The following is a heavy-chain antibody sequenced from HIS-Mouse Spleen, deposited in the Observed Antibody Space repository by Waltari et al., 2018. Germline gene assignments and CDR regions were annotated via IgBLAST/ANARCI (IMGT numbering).Heavy chain of an antibody. Sequence: QLQLQESGPGLVKPSETLSLTCTVSGGSISSSSYYWGWIRQPPGKGLGWIGSIYYSGGPSYNPSLKSRVTISVDTSKNQFSLKLSSVTAADTAVYYCAREIPYSSSWYDWYFDLWGRGTLVTVSS. D-gene: IGHD6-13*01. CDR1: GGSISSSSYY. J-gene: IGHJ2*01. V-gene: IGHV4-39*07. CDR3: AREIPYSSSWYDWYFDL. CDR2: IYYSGGP.